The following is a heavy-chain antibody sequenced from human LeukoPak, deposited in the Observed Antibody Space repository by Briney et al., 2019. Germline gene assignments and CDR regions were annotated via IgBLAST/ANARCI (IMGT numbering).Heavy chain of an antibody. Sequence: GGSLRLSCAASGFTFSSYSMNWVRQAPGKGLEWVSSISSSSSYIYYADSVKGRFTISRDNAKNSLYLQMNSLRAEDTALYYCAKDRDSSGWYPYFDYWGQGTLVTVSS. CDR1: GFTFSSYS. CDR2: ISSSSSYI. J-gene: IGHJ4*02. CDR3: AKDRDSSGWYPYFDY. D-gene: IGHD6-19*01. V-gene: IGHV3-21*04.